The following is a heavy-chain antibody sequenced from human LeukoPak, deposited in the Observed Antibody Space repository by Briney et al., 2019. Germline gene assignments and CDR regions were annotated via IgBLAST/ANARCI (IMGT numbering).Heavy chain of an antibody. D-gene: IGHD2-21*02. CDR3: ASDQYYYYGMDV. CDR1: GFTFSNYA. CDR2: ISGSGGST. J-gene: IGHJ6*02. V-gene: IGHV3-23*01. Sequence: GGSLRLSCAASGFTFSNYAMSWVRQAPGKGLEWVSAISGSGGSTYYADSVKGRFTISRDNSKNTLYLQMNGLRAEDTAVYYCASDQYYYYGMDVWGQGTTVTVSS.